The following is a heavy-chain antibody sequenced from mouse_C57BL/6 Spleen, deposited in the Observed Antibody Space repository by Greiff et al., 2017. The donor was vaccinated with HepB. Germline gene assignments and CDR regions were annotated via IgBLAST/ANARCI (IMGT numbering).Heavy chain of an antibody. V-gene: IGHV3-5*01. D-gene: IGHD2-3*01. Sequence: DVQLVESGPGLVKPSQTVFLTCTVTGISITTGNYRWSWIRQFPGNKLEWIGYIYYSGTITYNPSLTSRTTITRDTPKNQFFLEMNSLTAEDTATYYCAREDGYYEYYFDYWGQGTTLTVSS. CDR1: GISITTGNYR. CDR2: IYYSGTI. CDR3: AREDGYYEYYFDY. J-gene: IGHJ2*01.